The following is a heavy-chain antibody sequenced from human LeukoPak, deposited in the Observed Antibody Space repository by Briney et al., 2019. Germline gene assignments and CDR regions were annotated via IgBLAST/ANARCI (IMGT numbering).Heavy chain of an antibody. Sequence: PSETLSLTCTVSGGSISSYYWSWIRPPPGKGLEWIGYIYYSGSTNYNPSLKSRVTISVDTSKNQFSLKLSSVTAADTAVYYCARSRGYSYGYFDYWGQGTLVTVSS. V-gene: IGHV4-59*08. CDR2: IYYSGST. CDR1: GGSISSYY. J-gene: IGHJ4*02. CDR3: ARSRGYSYGYFDY. D-gene: IGHD5-18*01.